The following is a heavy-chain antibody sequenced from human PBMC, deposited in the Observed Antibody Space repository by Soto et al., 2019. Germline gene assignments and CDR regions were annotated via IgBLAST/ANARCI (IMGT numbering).Heavy chain of an antibody. CDR2: ISSSGNTV. D-gene: IGHD2-2*01. CDR1: RFTFSTYE. J-gene: IGHJ4*02. Sequence: PGGSLRLSCAAYRFTFSTYEMHWVRQAPGKGLEWVSYISSSGNTVYYADSVKGRFTISRDNTRNSLYLQMNSLRDEDTALYYCVRYCSTTLCNGVATRTFDYWGQGTLVTVSS. V-gene: IGHV3-48*03. CDR3: VRYCSTTLCNGVATRTFDY.